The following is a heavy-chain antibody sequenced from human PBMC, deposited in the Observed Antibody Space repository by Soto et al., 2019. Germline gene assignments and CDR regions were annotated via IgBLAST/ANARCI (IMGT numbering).Heavy chain of an antibody. CDR2: IIPIFGTA. D-gene: IGHD6-25*01. CDR3: ARDPGVGIAANWFDP. CDR1: GGTFSSYA. Sequence: SVKVSCKASGGTFSSYAISWLRQSPGQGLEWMGGIIPIFGTANYAQKFQGRVTITADESTSTAYMELSSLRSEDTAVYYCARDPGVGIAANWFDPWGQGTLVTVSS. V-gene: IGHV1-69*13. J-gene: IGHJ5*02.